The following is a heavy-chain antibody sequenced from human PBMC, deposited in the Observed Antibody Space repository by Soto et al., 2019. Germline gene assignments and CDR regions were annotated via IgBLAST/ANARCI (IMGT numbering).Heavy chain of an antibody. V-gene: IGHV3-23*01. CDR3: AKVGSRLARWLQNPLDS. CDR1: GFTFSSYA. CDR2: ISGSGGST. J-gene: IGHJ4*02. Sequence: PGWSLRLSCAASGFTFSSYAMSWVRQAPGKGLEWVSAISGSGGSTYYADSMKGRFTISRDNSKNTLYLQMNSLRAEDTAVYYCAKVGSRLARWLQNPLDSWGQGTLVTVSS. D-gene: IGHD5-12*01.